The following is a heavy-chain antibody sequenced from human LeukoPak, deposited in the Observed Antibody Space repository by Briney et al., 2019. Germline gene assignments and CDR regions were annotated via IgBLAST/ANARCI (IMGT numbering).Heavy chain of an antibody. D-gene: IGHD3-22*01. Sequence: PGGSLRLSCAASGFIFRSSSMSWVRQAPGKGLEWVSSISAIGDITHYAESVQGRFTISRDNSGNTLYLQMNSLSVDDTAVYYCAKVKSSLRVVGAWGQGTLVTVSS. J-gene: IGHJ5*02. CDR3: AKVKSSLRVVGA. V-gene: IGHV3-23*01. CDR1: GFIFRSSS. CDR2: ISAIGDIT.